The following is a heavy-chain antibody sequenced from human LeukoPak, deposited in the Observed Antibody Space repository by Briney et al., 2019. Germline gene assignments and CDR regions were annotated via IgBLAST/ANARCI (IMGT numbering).Heavy chain of an antibody. D-gene: IGHD2-15*01. CDR1: GGSISSSSYY. J-gene: IGHJ6*03. Sequence: PSETLSLTCTVSGGSISSSSYYWGWIRQPPGKGLEWIGSIYYSGSTYYNPSLKSRVTISVDTSKNQFSLKLSSVTAADTAVYYCARVYNGPTLQSYYYYYMDVWGKGTTVTVSS. CDR3: ARVYNGPTLQSYYYYYMDV. CDR2: IYYSGST. V-gene: IGHV4-39*07.